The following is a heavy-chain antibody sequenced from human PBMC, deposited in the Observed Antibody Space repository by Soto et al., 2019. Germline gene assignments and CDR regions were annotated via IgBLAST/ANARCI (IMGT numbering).Heavy chain of an antibody. J-gene: IGHJ4*02. CDR1: GFSLSTNGMG. CDR3: PRLTRGVYDSDRLWEKFDY. D-gene: IGHD5-12*01. Sequence: QITVKESGLTLVKPTQTLTLTCTFSGFSLSTNGMGVGWIRQSPGKALEWLALIYWDDDKRYSPSLRSRLTIAQGTSKNQVDLTMPTMDPVDTATYYCPRLTRGVYDSDRLWEKFDYWGQGTLVTVSS. CDR2: IYWDDDK. V-gene: IGHV2-5*02.